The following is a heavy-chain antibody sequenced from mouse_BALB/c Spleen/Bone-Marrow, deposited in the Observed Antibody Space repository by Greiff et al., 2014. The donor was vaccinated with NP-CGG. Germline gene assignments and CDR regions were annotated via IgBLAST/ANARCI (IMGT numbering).Heavy chain of an antibody. V-gene: IGHV1S22*01. CDR2: IYPGSGST. CDR1: GYTFTSYW. D-gene: IGHD2-4*01. J-gene: IGHJ3*01. CDR3: TKGLPSAY. Sequence: LQESGSELGRPGASVKLSCKASGYTFTSYWMHWVKQRPGQGLEWIGNIYPGSGSTNYDEKFKSKATLTVDTSSSTAYTQLSSLTSEDSAVYYCTKGLPSAYWGQGTLVTVSA.